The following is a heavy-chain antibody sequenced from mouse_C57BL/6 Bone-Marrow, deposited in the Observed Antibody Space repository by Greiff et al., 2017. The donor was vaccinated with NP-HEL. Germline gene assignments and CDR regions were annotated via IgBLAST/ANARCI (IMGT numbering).Heavy chain of an antibody. D-gene: IGHD3-2*02. J-gene: IGHJ3*01. CDR1: GYTFTDYE. V-gene: IGHV1-15*01. Sequence: VQLQQSGAELVRPGASVTLSCKASGYTFTDYEMHWVKQTPVHGLEWIGAIDPETGGTAYNEKFKSKATLTVDKSSSTAYMQLSSLTSEDSAVYYCARSSSGFAYWGQGTLVTVSA. CDR3: ARSSSGFAY. CDR2: IDPETGGT.